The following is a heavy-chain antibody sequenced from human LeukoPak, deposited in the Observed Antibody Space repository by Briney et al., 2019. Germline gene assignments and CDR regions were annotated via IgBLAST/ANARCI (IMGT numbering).Heavy chain of an antibody. CDR1: GYTFTGYY. Sequence: ASVKVSCKASGYTFTGYYMHWVRQAPGPGLEWMGWINPNSGGTNYAQKFQGRVTMTRDTSISTAYMELSRLRSDDTAVYYCARGGYSYGSAQTIDYWGQGTLVTVSS. D-gene: IGHD5-18*01. V-gene: IGHV1-2*02. J-gene: IGHJ4*02. CDR3: ARGGYSYGSAQTIDY. CDR2: INPNSGGT.